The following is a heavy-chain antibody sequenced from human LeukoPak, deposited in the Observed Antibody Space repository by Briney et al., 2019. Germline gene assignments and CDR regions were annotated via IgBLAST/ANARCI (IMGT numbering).Heavy chain of an antibody. D-gene: IGHD1-7*01. J-gene: IGHJ3*02. CDR2: INSNGGST. V-gene: IGHV3-64*01. Sequence: GGSLRLSCAASGFSFNNYAMYWVRQAPGKGLEYVSAINSNGGSTNCANSVKDRFTISRDNSKNTLYPQMGSLRAEDMAVYYCARGGGYNWNWGYAFDIWGQGTMVTVSS. CDR3: ARGGGYNWNWGYAFDI. CDR1: GFSFNNYA.